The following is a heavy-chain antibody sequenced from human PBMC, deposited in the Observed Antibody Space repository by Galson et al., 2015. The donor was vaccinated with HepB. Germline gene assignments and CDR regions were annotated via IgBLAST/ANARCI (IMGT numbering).Heavy chain of an antibody. CDR1: AYSFTGYY. CDR2: INPNSGGT. Sequence: SVKVSCKASAYSFTGYYIHWVRQAPGRGLEWMGRINPNSGGTYYAQKFQGKVIMTRDTSISTAYMELRRVTSDDAVVYYCAREANPIRYRETSGNYRAFDVWGQGTIVTVSS. V-gene: IGHV1-2*05. J-gene: IGHJ3*01. CDR3: AREANPIRYRETSGNYRAFDV. D-gene: IGHD3-10*01.